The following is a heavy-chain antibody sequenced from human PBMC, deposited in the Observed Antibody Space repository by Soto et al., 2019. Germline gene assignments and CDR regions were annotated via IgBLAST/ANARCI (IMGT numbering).Heavy chain of an antibody. V-gene: IGHV1-18*04. CDR2: ISAYNGNT. Sequence: QVQLVQSGAEVKKPGASVKVSCKASGYTFTSYGISWVRQAPGQGLEWMGWISAYNGNTNYAQKLQGRVTMTTHTSTSTAYMELRSLSSDDTAVYYCAREGPASRYYYYYGMDVWGQGTTVTVSS. J-gene: IGHJ6*02. CDR3: AREGPASRYYYYYGMDV. CDR1: GYTFTSYG. D-gene: IGHD2-2*01.